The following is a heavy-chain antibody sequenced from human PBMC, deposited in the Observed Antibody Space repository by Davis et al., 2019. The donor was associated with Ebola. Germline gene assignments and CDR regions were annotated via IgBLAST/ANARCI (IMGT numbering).Heavy chain of an antibody. CDR1: GFTFSSYA. J-gene: IGHJ3*02. D-gene: IGHD4-17*01. CDR3: AKDLLLTTVTHDAFDI. V-gene: IGHV3-23*01. CDR2: ISGSGGST. Sequence: PGGSLRLSCAASGFTFSSYAMSWVRQAPGKGLEWVSAISGSGGSTYYADSVKGRFTISRDNSKNTLYLQMNSLRAEDTAVYYCAKDLLLTTVTHDAFDIWGQGTMVTVSS.